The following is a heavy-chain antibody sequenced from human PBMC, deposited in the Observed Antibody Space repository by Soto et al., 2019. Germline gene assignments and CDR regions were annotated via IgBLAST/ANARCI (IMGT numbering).Heavy chain of an antibody. V-gene: IGHV3-30*18. D-gene: IGHD6-13*01. CDR3: AKPFLYSSSWSPGY. CDR1: GFTFSSYG. J-gene: IGHJ4*02. Sequence: GGSLRLSCAASGFTFSSYGMHWVRQAPGKGLEWVAVISYDGSNKYYADSVKGRFTISRDNSKNTLYLQMNSLRAEDTAVYYCAKPFLYSSSWSPGYWGQGTLVTVSS. CDR2: ISYDGSNK.